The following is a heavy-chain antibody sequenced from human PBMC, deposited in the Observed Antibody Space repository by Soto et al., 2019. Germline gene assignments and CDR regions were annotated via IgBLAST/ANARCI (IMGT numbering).Heavy chain of an antibody. CDR2: IRGRGGRT. J-gene: IGHJ6*02. D-gene: IGHD3-9*01. CDR3: VKERRRSRDWSSGIDI. Sequence: RQETGKWLEWVASIRGRGGRTYYGNSVKARFTISRDNSKNTLSLQMTSLRAEDTAVYYCVKERRRSRDWSSGIDIRGQGTT. V-gene: IGHV3-23*01.